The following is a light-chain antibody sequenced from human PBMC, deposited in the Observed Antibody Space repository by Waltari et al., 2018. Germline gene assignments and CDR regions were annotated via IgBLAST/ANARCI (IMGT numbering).Light chain of an antibody. CDR2: HAS. J-gene: IGKJ1*01. CDR3: QKYVNLPAT. Sequence: EIVLTQTLGSLSLSPGERATLSCKASQSVAKYLAWYQQKPGQAPRLLIYHASIMATGIPDKFSGSGYGTDFSLTISRLEPEDFAVYFCQKYVNLPATFGQGTTVEV. V-gene: IGKV3-20*01. CDR1: QSVAKY.